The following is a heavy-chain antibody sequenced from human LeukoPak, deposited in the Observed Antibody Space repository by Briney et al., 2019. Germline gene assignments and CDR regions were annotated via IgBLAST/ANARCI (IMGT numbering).Heavy chain of an antibody. V-gene: IGHV4-39*07. Sequence: SETLSLTCTVSGDSPSSTSYYWGWIRQPPGKGLEWIGSIFYSGSTYYNPSLKSRVTISVDTSKNQFSLKLSSVTAADTAVYYCARSYYDSSGYYFNWFDPWGQGTLVTVSS. CDR2: IFYSGST. CDR3: ARSYYDSSGYYFNWFDP. D-gene: IGHD3-22*01. CDR1: GDSPSSTSYY. J-gene: IGHJ5*02.